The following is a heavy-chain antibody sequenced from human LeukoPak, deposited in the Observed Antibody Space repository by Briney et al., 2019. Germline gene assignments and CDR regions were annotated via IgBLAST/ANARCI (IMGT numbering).Heavy chain of an antibody. CDR3: ALGYNDIWER. CDR2: INHSGRT. Sequence: SETLSLTCVVSSGSISSSNWWSWVRQPPGKGLEWIGEINHSGRTNCNPSLKSRVTISVDRSDNQFSLKLTSVTAADTAVYYCALGYNDIWERWGRGTVVTVSS. J-gene: IGHJ4*02. CDR1: SGSISSSNW. D-gene: IGHD3-22*01. V-gene: IGHV4-4*02.